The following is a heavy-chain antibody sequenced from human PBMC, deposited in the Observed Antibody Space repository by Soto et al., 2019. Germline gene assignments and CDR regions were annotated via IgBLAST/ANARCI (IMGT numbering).Heavy chain of an antibody. CDR2: INAGNGNT. Sequence: ASVKVSCKASGYTFTSYAMHWVRQAPGQRLEWMGWINAGNGNTKYSQKFQGRVTITRDTSASTAYMELSSLRSEDTAVYYCARGFIQILRYFDWLLYSGDAFDIWGQGTMVTVS. V-gene: IGHV1-3*01. CDR3: ARGFIQILRYFDWLLYSGDAFDI. CDR1: GYTFTSYA. D-gene: IGHD3-9*01. J-gene: IGHJ3*02.